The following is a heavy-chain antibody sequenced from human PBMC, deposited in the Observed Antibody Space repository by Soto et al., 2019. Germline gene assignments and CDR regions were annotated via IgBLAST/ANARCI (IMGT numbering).Heavy chain of an antibody. CDR2: IYYSGST. CDR1: GGSISSSSYY. D-gene: IGHD6-6*01. V-gene: IGHV4-39*02. J-gene: IGHJ6*03. Sequence: SETLSLTCTVSGGSISSSSYYWGWIRQPPGKGLEWIGSIYYSGSTYYNPSLKSRVTISVDTSKNQFSLYLQMNSLKDEDTAVYYCTRDSGEQLVRRGFYYYMDVWGRGTTVTVSS. CDR3: TRDSGEQLVRRGFYYYMDV.